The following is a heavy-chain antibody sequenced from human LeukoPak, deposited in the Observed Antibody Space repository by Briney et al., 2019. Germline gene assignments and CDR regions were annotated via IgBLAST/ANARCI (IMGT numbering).Heavy chain of an antibody. CDR2: INPSGGST. CDR3: ARDGSLAAAGHYFDY. D-gene: IGHD6-13*01. V-gene: IGHV1-46*01. CDR1: GYTFTSYY. J-gene: IGHJ4*02. Sequence: ASVKVSCKASGYTFTSYYMHWVRQAPGQGLEWMGIINPSGGSTSYAQKFWGRVTMTRDTSTSTVYMELSSLRSEDTAVYYCARDGSLAAAGHYFDYWGQGTLVTVSS.